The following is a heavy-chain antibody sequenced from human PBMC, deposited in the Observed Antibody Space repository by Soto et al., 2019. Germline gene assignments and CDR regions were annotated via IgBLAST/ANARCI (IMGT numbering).Heavy chain of an antibody. Sequence: GSLRLSCAASGFTFSSYGMHWVRQAPGTGLEWVAILSYDGSTKYYADSVKGRFTISRDNSKNTLYLQMNSLRAEDTAVYYCAKDWARGDSSGFFDYWGQGTLVTVS. CDR1: GFTFSSYG. CDR2: LSYDGSTK. D-gene: IGHD6-19*01. CDR3: AKDWARGDSSGFFDY. J-gene: IGHJ4*02. V-gene: IGHV3-30*18.